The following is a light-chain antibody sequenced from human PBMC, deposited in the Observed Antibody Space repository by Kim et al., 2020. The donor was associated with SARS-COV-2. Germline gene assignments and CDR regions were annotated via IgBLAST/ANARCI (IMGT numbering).Light chain of an antibody. J-gene: IGKJ1*01. V-gene: IGKV3-15*01. CDR1: QTINNK. CDR3: QQSYDWPPLT. Sequence: SPGERATRSCRASQTINNKLVWYQQKPDQAHRLLIYDATTRATGVPARFIGSGSETDFTLTISSLQSEDFAVYYCQQSYDWPPLTFGQGTKVDIK. CDR2: DAT.